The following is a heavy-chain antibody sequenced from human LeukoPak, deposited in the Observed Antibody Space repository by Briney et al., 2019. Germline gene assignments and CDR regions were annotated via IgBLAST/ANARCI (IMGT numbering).Heavy chain of an antibody. D-gene: IGHD3-22*01. Sequence: GASVKVSCKASGYTFTGYYMYWVRQAPGQGLEWMGIINPSGGRTSYAQKFQGRVTMTRDMSTSTVYMELSSLRSEDTAVYYCARGGHVRVYDNSYYGHYWGQGTLVTVSS. CDR1: GYTFTGYY. V-gene: IGHV1-46*01. CDR2: INPSGGRT. J-gene: IGHJ4*02. CDR3: ARGGHVRVYDNSYYGHY.